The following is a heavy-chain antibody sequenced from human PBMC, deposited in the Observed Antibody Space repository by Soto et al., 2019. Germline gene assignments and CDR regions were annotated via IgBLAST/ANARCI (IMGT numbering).Heavy chain of an antibody. V-gene: IGHV1-46*03. J-gene: IGHJ4*02. CDR1: GYTFTSYY. CDR2: INPSGDST. CDR3: ARVYCSDCSCYSIDY. Sequence: QVQLVQSGAEVKKPGASVKVSCKASGYTFTSYYFHWVRQAPGQGLEWMGIINPSGDSTYAQKFQGRVTRTRDTSTSTVYMELSSLRSEDTAVYYCARVYCSDCSCYSIDYWGQGTLVTVSS. D-gene: IGHD2-15*01.